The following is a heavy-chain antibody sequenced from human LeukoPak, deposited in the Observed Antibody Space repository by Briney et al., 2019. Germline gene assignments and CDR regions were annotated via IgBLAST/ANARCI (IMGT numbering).Heavy chain of an antibody. J-gene: IGHJ3*01. V-gene: IGHV3-7*01. CDR2: IKEDGSEE. CDR3: ARDWLAGNPYHAFDL. D-gene: IGHD3-22*01. CDR1: GFTFSSYW. Sequence: GGSLRLSCAASGFTFSSYWMSWVRQAPGKGLEGVANIKEDGSEEYYVGSVKGRFSISRDNAKNSLYLQMNSLRAEDTAVYYCARDWLAGNPYHAFDLWGKGTMVTVSS.